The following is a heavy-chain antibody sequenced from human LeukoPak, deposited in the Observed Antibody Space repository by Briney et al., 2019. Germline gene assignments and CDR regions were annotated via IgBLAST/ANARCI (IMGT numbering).Heavy chain of an antibody. CDR3: ARVDISGTTRRLFDY. CDR1: GGSFSGYY. Sequence: PSETLSLTCAVYGGSFSGYYWSWIRQPPGKGLEWIGEINHSGSTNYNPSLKSRVTMSVDTSKNQFSLKLSSVTGADTAMYYCARVDISGTTRRLFDYWGQGTLVIVSS. J-gene: IGHJ4*02. CDR2: INHSGST. V-gene: IGHV4-34*01. D-gene: IGHD1-26*01.